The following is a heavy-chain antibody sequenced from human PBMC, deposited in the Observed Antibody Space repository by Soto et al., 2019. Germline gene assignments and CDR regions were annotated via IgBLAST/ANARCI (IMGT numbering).Heavy chain of an antibody. J-gene: IGHJ5*02. V-gene: IGHV3-64D*06. Sequence: GGSLRLSCSASGFTFSEYSMHWVRQAPGKGLQYVSTISSDGDITYYADSVKGRFTISRDNSKNTLYLQMNSLRPEDTAVYYCVKVSTFYDILTGYYSTNFFDPCGPGALLTVS. CDR3: VKVSTFYDILTGYYSTNFFDP. D-gene: IGHD3-9*01. CDR2: ISSDGDIT. CDR1: GFTFSEYS.